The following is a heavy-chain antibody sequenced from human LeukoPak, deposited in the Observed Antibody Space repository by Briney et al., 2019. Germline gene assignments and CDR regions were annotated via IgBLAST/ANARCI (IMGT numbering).Heavy chain of an antibody. CDR3: ARDSPFYDILMRFDY. Sequence: SETLSLTCTVSGGSISSGSYYWGWIRQPPGKGLEWIGSIYHSGSTYYNPSLKSRVTISVDTSKNQFSLKLSSVTAADTAVYYCARDSPFYDILMRFDYWGQGTLVTVSS. V-gene: IGHV4-39*07. D-gene: IGHD3-9*01. CDR1: GGSISSGSYY. CDR2: IYHSGST. J-gene: IGHJ4*02.